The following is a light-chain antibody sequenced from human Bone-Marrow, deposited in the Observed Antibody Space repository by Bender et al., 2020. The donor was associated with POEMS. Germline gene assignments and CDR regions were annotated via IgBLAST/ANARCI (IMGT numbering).Light chain of an antibody. CDR2: EGS. CDR1: SSDVGSHNP. J-gene: IGLJ3*02. V-gene: IGLV2-23*01. Sequence: QSALTQPASLSGSPGQSITISCTGTSSDVGSHNPVSWYQQYPGKAPKVIIYEGSKRPSGVSYRFSGSKSGNTASLTITGPQAGDEAGYYCCSYGSRSVMFGGGTKLTVL. CDR3: CSYGSRSVM.